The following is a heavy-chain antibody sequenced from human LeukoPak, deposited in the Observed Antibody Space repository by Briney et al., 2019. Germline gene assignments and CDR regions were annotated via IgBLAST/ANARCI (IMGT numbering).Heavy chain of an antibody. D-gene: IGHD6-19*01. CDR1: GGSISSGSYY. J-gene: IGHJ3*02. V-gene: IGHV4-61*02. CDR2: IYTSGST. CDR3: AREVISRSSSGWYSVSDAFDI. Sequence: SQTLSLTCTVSGGSISSGSYYWSWIRQPAGKGLEWIGRIYTSGSTNYNPSLKSRVTISVDTSKNQFSLKLSSVTAADTAVYYCAREVISRSSSGWYSVSDAFDIWGQGTMVTVSS.